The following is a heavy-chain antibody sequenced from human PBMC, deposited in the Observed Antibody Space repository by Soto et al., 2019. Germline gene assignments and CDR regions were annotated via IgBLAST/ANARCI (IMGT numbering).Heavy chain of an antibody. V-gene: IGHV1-69*12. CDR1: GGTFSSYA. CDR3: ARGVWYSGSQVDAFDI. D-gene: IGHD1-26*01. J-gene: IGHJ3*02. CDR2: IIPIFGTA. Sequence: QVQLVQSGAEVKKPGSSVKVSCKASGGTFSSYAISWVRQAPGRGLEWMGGIIPIFGTANYAQKFQGRVTITADESTCTAYMELSSLRSEDTAVYYCARGVWYSGSQVDAFDIWGQGTMVTVSS.